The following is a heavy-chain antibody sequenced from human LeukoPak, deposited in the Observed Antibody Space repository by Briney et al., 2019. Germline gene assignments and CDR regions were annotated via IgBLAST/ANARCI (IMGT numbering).Heavy chain of an antibody. Sequence: GGSLRLSCAASGFTFGSYAMHWVRQAPGKGLEWVAVISYDGSNKYYADSVKGRFTISRDNSKNTLYLQMNSLRAEDTAVYYCARGPYYDSSGSSLDYWGQGTLVTVSS. J-gene: IGHJ4*02. CDR1: GFTFGSYA. D-gene: IGHD3-22*01. CDR3: ARGPYYDSSGSSLDY. V-gene: IGHV3-30-3*01. CDR2: ISYDGSNK.